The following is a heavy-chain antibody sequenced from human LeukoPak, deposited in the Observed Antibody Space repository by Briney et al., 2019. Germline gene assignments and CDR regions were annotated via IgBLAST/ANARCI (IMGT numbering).Heavy chain of an antibody. V-gene: IGHV4-31*03. CDR1: GGSISSGGYY. CDR3: ARGNWNYDHAFDI. D-gene: IGHD1-7*01. J-gene: IGHJ3*02. CDR2: IYYSGST. Sequence: SETLSLTCTVSGGSISSGGYYWSWIRQHPGKGLEWIGYIYYSGSTYYNPSLKSRVTISVDTSKNQFSLKLSSVTAADTAVYYCARGNWNYDHAFDIWGQGTMVTVSS.